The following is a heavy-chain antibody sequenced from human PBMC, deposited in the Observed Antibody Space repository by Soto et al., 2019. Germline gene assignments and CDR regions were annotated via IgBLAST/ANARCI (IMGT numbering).Heavy chain of an antibody. CDR3: ATDGGFGSGSEHKGRRETNHYYGMDV. V-gene: IGHV1-24*01. Sequence: ASVKVSCKVSGYTLTELSMHWVRQAPGKGLEWMGGFDPEDGETIYAQKFQGRVTMTEDTSTDTAYMELSSLRSEDTAVYYCATDGGFGSGSEHKGRRETNHYYGMDVWGQGTTVTVSS. D-gene: IGHD3-10*01. J-gene: IGHJ6*02. CDR1: GYTLTELS. CDR2: FDPEDGET.